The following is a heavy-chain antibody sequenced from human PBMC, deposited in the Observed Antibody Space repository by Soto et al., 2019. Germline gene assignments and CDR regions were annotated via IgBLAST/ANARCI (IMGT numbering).Heavy chain of an antibody. CDR2: ISSSGSTI. J-gene: IGHJ3*02. Sequence: GGSLRLSCAASGFTFSDYYMSWIRQAPGKGLEWVSYISSSGSTIYYADSVKGRFTISRDNAKNSLYLQMNSLRAEDTAVYYCARDSPDDYGDYDAFDIWGQGTMVTVSS. CDR3: ARDSPDDYGDYDAFDI. V-gene: IGHV3-11*01. CDR1: GFTFSDYY. D-gene: IGHD4-17*01.